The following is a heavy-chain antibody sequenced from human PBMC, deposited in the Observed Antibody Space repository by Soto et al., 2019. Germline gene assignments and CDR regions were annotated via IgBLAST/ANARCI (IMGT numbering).Heavy chain of an antibody. CDR2: IKQDGSEK. Sequence: PXXSLRLSFAASGFTFSSAWMGWVRQAPGKGLEWGANIKQDGSEKYYVDSVKGRFTISRDNAKNSLYLQMNSMRAEVTAVYYCATFDRLLGYFDYWGQGTLVTVSS. CDR1: GFTFSSAW. CDR3: ATFDRLLGYFDY. D-gene: IGHD2-15*01. V-gene: IGHV3-7*05. J-gene: IGHJ4*02.